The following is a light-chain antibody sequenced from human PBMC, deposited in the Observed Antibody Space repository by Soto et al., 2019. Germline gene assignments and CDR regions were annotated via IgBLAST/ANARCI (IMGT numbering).Light chain of an antibody. CDR3: QQYGSSPFT. V-gene: IGKV3-20*01. Sequence: EFVLTQSPGTLSLSPGERATLSCRASQSVSSSYLAWYQQKPGQAPRLPIYGASSRATGIPDRFSGSGSGTDFTLTISRLEPEDFAVYYCQQYGSSPFTFGPGTKVDIK. J-gene: IGKJ3*01. CDR1: QSVSSSY. CDR2: GAS.